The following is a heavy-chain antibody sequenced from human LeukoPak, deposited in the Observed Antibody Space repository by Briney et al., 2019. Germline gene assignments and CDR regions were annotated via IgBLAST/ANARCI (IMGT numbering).Heavy chain of an antibody. CDR1: GFTFSTYW. CDR3: AREGRLLGAFDV. V-gene: IGHV3-7*01. J-gene: IGHJ3*01. D-gene: IGHD2-15*01. Sequence: GGSLRLSCAASGFTFSTYWMNWVRQAPEKGLEWVADIKPDGSHVSYVDSVKGRFSISRDNAQNSLYLQVSSLRAEDTAIYYCAREGRLLGAFDVWGQGTMVTVSP. CDR2: IKPDGSHV.